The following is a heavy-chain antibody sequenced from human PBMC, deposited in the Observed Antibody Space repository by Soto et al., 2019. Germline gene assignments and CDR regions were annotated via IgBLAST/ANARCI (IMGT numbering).Heavy chain of an antibody. V-gene: IGHV3-15*01. D-gene: IGHD3-16*01. CDR1: GITLSNAW. Sequence: PGGSLRLSCAGSGITLSNAWMTWVRQAPGKGLEWVGRIKSKVDGSTTEYGSPVKDRFIISRDDSENTLDLQMHSLKVEDTAVYYCATPRPGSHCYAYWCQGLRVTVSS. CDR3: ATPRPGSHCYAY. J-gene: IGHJ4*02. CDR2: IKSKVDGSTT.